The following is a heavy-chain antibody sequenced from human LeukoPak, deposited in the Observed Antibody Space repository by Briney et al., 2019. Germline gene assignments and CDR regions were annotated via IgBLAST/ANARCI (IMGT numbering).Heavy chain of an antibody. Sequence: GGSLRLSCAASGFTFSKSWMSWVRQTPETGLERVANIKEDGSARYYVDSVKGRFTISRDNAKNTLYVQMNSLRAEDTAVYYRPEGDECYYWGQGILVPVSS. CDR2: IKEDGSAR. J-gene: IGHJ4*02. CDR1: GFTFSKSW. CDR3: PEGDECYY. V-gene: IGHV3-7*01. D-gene: IGHD3-10*01.